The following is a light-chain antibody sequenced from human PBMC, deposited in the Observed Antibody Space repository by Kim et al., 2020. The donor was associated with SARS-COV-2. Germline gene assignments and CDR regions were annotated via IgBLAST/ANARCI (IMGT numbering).Light chain of an antibody. CDR2: GAS. CDR1: QSVSSN. V-gene: IGKV3-15*01. CDR3: QQYNNWPYT. Sequence: SVDPGERATLSCRASQSVSSNLAWYQQKPGQAPRLLIYGASTRATGIPARFSGSGSGTEFTLTISSLQSEDFAVYYCQQYNNWPYTFGQGTKLEIK. J-gene: IGKJ2*01.